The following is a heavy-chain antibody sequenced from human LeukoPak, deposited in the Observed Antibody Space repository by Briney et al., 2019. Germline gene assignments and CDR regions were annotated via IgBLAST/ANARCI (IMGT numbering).Heavy chain of an antibody. CDR3: TSSGYQKGYYYYYGMDV. V-gene: IGHV3-49*03. J-gene: IGHJ6*02. CDR1: GFTFGDYA. CDR2: IRSKAYGGTT. Sequence: PGGSLRLSRTASGFTFGDYAMSWFRQAPGKGLEWVGFIRSKAYGGTTEYAASVKGRFTISRDDSKSIAYLQMNSLKTEDTAVYYCTSSGYQKGYYYYYGMDVWGQGTTVTVSS. D-gene: IGHD3-22*01.